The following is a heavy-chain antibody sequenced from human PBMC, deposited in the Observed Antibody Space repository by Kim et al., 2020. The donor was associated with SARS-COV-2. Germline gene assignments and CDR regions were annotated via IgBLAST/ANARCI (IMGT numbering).Heavy chain of an antibody. Sequence: SETLYLTCTVSGASISGTTYYWSWIRQHPGKGLEWIGSIHHSGSAYYNPSLESRLTISVDTSETHFSLNLASVTAADTAVYYCARGGRYNSFDPWGQGILVTVSS. J-gene: IGHJ5*02. V-gene: IGHV4-31*03. CDR3: ARGGRYNSFDP. CDR1: GASISGTTYY. CDR2: IHHSGSA.